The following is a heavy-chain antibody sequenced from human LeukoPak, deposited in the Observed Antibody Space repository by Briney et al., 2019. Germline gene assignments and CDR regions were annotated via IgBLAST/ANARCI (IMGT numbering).Heavy chain of an antibody. CDR1: GYTFTSYA. CDR3: ARGPYCSGGSCYHFDY. D-gene: IGHD2-15*01. CDR2: INAGNGNT. Sequence: GASVTVSLKASGYTFTSYAMHWVRQAPGQRLEWMGWINAGNGNTKYSQKFQGRVTITRDTSASTAYMELSSLRSEDTAVYYCARGPYCSGGSCYHFDYWGQGTLVTVSS. J-gene: IGHJ4*02. V-gene: IGHV1-3*01.